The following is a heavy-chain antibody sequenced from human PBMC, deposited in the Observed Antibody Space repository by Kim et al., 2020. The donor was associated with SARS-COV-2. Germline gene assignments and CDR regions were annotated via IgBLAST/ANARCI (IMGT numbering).Heavy chain of an antibody. J-gene: IGHJ3*02. CDR3: AREAAIRYSSSWYPTDAFAI. Sequence: GGSLRLSCAASGFTFSSYAMHWVRQAPGKGLEWVAVISYDGINKYYADSVKGRFTISRDNSKNTLYLQMNSLRAEDTAVYYCAREAAIRYSSSWYPTDAFAIWGQGTMVTVSS. CDR2: ISYDGINK. V-gene: IGHV3-30*04. D-gene: IGHD6-13*01. CDR1: GFTFSSYA.